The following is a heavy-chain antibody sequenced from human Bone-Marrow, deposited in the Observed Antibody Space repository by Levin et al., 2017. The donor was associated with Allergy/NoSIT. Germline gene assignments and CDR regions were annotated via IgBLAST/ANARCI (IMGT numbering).Heavy chain of an antibody. Sequence: PGGSLRLSCAASGFNFSGSAIHWVRQASGQGLEWVGRIRSSANKYATKYIPSVKGRFTMSRDDSESTAYLRMMNLRSEDSAIYYCAKLTGFDFGYWGQGTLITVSS. D-gene: IGHD3-9*01. CDR1: GFNFSGSA. CDR2: IRSSANKYAT. J-gene: IGHJ4*02. V-gene: IGHV3-73*01. CDR3: AKLTGFDFGY.